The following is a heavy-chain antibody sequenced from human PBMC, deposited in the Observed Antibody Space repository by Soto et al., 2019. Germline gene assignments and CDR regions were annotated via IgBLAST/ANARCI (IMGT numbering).Heavy chain of an antibody. CDR3: ARPEYSSSSYGMDV. V-gene: IGHV3-48*02. D-gene: IGHD6-6*01. CDR2: ISSSSSTI. J-gene: IGHJ6*02. CDR1: GFTFGSYS. Sequence: GGSLIHSCASSGFTFGSYSRNLIRPTQGKGLEWVSYISSSSSTIYYADSVKGRFTISRDNAKNSLYLQMNSLRDEDTAVYYCARPEYSSSSYGMDVWGQGTTVTVSS.